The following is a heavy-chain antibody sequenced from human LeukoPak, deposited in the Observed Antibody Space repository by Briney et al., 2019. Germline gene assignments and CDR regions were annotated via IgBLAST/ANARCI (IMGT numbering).Heavy chain of an antibody. Sequence: GGSLRLSCAASTSTFRTDGMHWVRQASGKGLEWAAATSYDGVNAYYVDSVKGRFTISRDNSKKMLYLEMNSLRVEDTAVYYCAKDSGGYCSGGSCYAFDIWGQGTMVTVSS. CDR2: TSYDGVNA. CDR3: AKDSGGYCSGGSCYAFDI. D-gene: IGHD2-15*01. V-gene: IGHV3-30*18. CDR1: TSTFRTDG. J-gene: IGHJ3*02.